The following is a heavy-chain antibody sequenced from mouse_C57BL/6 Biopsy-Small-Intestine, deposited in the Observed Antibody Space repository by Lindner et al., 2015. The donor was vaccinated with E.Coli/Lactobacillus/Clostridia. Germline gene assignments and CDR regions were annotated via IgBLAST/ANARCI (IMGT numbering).Heavy chain of an antibody. V-gene: IGHV1S14*01. D-gene: IGHD1-1*01. CDR2: INPNSGDT. J-gene: IGHJ3*02. CDR1: GYTFTGYF. Sequence: VKVRPCKASGYTFTGYFMHWVRQAPGQGLEWMGWINPNSGDTNYGQKFQGRITMTRDTSISTVYIELSRLTSDDTAVYYCARDGVVCNSTSCRGFGYWGQGILVTVS. CDR3: ARDGVVCNSTSCRGFGY.